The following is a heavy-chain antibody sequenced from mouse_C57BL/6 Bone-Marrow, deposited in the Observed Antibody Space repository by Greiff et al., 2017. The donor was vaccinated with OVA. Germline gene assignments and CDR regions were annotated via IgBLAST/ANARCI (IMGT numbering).Heavy chain of an antibody. V-gene: IGHV1-55*01. CDR2: IYPGSGST. CDR3: ARKLRCDD. J-gene: IGHJ2*01. CDR1: GYTFTSYW. D-gene: IGHD1-1*01. Sequence: QVHVKQPGAELVKPGASVKMSCKASGYTFTSYWITWVKQRPGQGLEWIGDIYPGSGSTNYNEKFKSKATLTVDTSSRTAYMQLSSLTSEYSAVYYCARKLRCDDWGQGTTLTVSS.